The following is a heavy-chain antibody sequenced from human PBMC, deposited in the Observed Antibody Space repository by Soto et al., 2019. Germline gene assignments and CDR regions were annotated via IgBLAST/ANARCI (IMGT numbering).Heavy chain of an antibody. Sequence: EVQLLESGGGLVQPGGSLRLSCAASGFTFSSYAMRWVRQAPGKGLEWVSAISGSGGSTYYADSVKGRFTISRDNSKNTGSLQMSSLRCEDTAVDYCARRGSGSYYDYWGQGTLVTVSS. J-gene: IGHJ4*02. CDR2: ISGSGGST. D-gene: IGHD1-26*01. CDR3: ARRGSGSYYDY. V-gene: IGHV3-23*01. CDR1: GFTFSSYA.